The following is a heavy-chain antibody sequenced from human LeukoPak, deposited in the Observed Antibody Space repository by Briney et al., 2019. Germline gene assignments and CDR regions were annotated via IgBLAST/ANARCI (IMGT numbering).Heavy chain of an antibody. Sequence: GGSLRLSCAASGFTFSSYSMNWVRQAPGKGLEWVSSISSSSSYIYYADSVKGRFTISRDNAKNSLYLQTNSLRAEDTAVYYCAREVVATIALDYWGQGTLVTVSS. V-gene: IGHV3-21*01. J-gene: IGHJ4*02. CDR2: ISSSSSYI. D-gene: IGHD2-15*01. CDR1: GFTFSSYS. CDR3: AREVVATIALDY.